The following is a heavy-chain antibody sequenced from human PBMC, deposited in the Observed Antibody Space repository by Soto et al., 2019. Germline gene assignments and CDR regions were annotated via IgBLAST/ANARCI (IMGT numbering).Heavy chain of an antibody. CDR1: CGSVSDYY. D-gene: IGHD1-26*01. CDR3: ARHSRTYYDFDF. J-gene: IGHJ4*02. V-gene: IGHV4-59*02. CDR2: IYYTGIT. Sequence: TSETLSLTCTVSCGSVSDYYWSWIRQSPGKGLEWIGYIYYTGITNYNPSLSSRVAISVDTSKNQFSLSLSSVTAADTAVYYCARHSRTYYDFDFWGRGTLVTVSS.